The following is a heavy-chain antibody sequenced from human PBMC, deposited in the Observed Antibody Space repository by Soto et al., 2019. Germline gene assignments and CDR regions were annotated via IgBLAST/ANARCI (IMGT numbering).Heavy chain of an antibody. CDR2: IYYSGST. Sequence: QLQLQESGPGLVKPSETLSLTCTVSGGSISSSSYYWGWIRQPPGKGLEWIGSIYYSGSTYYNPSLKSRVTISVDTSKNQFSLKLSSVTAADTAVYYCARLPYGPNWFDPWGQGTLVTVSS. J-gene: IGHJ5*02. CDR1: GGSISSSSYY. CDR3: ARLPYGPNWFDP. D-gene: IGHD3-10*01. V-gene: IGHV4-39*01.